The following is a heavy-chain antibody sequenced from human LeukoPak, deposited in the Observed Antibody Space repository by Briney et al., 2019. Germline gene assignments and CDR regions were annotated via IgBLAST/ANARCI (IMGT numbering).Heavy chain of an antibody. CDR3: ARDSVAVAADHWFDP. CDR2: INSDGRST. J-gene: IGHJ5*02. Sequence: GGSLRLSCAASGFTFSNYWMHWVRQAPGKGLVWVSRINSDGRSTIYADSVKGRFTISRDNAKNTLYLQMNSLRAEDTAVYYCARDSVAVAADHWFDPWGQGTLVTVSS. D-gene: IGHD2-15*01. V-gene: IGHV3-74*01. CDR1: GFTFSNYW.